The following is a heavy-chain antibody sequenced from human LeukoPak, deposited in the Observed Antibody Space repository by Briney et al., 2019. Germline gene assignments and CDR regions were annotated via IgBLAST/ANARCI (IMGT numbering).Heavy chain of an antibody. CDR2: IYTSGST. D-gene: IGHD3-10*01. Sequence: SETLSLTCTVSGGSISSYYWSWIRQPAGKGLEWIGGIYTSGSTNYNPSLKSRVTMSVDTSKNQFSLKLSSVTAADTAVYYCARDESYYGSGSYPGHWGQGTLVTVSS. CDR3: ARDESYYGSGSYPGH. J-gene: IGHJ4*02. V-gene: IGHV4-4*07. CDR1: GGSISSYY.